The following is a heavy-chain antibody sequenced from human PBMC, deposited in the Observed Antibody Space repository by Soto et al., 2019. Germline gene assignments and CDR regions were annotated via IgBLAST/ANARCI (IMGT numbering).Heavy chain of an antibody. CDR1: GFTCSRYA. J-gene: IGHJ5*02. CDR3: TKTNPSRAPRSGWNDWFDP. D-gene: IGHD6-19*01. V-gene: IGHV3-23*01. CDR2: ITGSGRGT. Sequence: VALQVSSAASGFTCSRYAMTWVRQAPGRGLEWVSTITGSGRGTYYADSVKGRFTISRDNSKNTLYLQMNTLRADDTAVYSCTKTNPSRAPRSGWNDWFDPWSQGTLVTVSS.